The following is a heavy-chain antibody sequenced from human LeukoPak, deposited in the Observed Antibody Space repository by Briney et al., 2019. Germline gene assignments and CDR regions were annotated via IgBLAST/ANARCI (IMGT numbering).Heavy chain of an antibody. CDR3: ARGSSGWYSIDY. CDR2: IYSSGTT. Sequence: PSETLSLTCTVSGGSINNYYWSWIRQPAGKGLEWIGRIYSSGTTNYNPSLNSRVTMSVDTSKNQLSLKLTSVTAADTAMYYCARGSSGWYSIDYWGQGTLVTVSS. V-gene: IGHV4-4*07. CDR1: GGSINNYY. D-gene: IGHD6-19*01. J-gene: IGHJ4*02.